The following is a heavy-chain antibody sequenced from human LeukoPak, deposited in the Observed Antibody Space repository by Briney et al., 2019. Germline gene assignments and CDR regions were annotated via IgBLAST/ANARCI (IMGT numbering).Heavy chain of an antibody. J-gene: IGHJ4*02. Sequence: GRSLRLSCAASGFTFSSYGMHWVRQAPGKGLEWVAVISYDGSNKYYADSVKGRFTISRDNSKNTLYLQMNSLGAEDTAVYYCAKDKFPRFVGGGPMSPFDYWGQGTLVTVSS. D-gene: IGHD3-10*02. CDR3: AKDKFPRFVGGGPMSPFDY. V-gene: IGHV3-30*18. CDR1: GFTFSSYG. CDR2: ISYDGSNK.